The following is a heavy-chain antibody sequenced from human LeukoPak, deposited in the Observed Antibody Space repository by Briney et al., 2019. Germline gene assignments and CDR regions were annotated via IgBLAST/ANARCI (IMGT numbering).Heavy chain of an antibody. Sequence: GASVKVSCKASGYTFTGYYMHWVRQAPGQGLEWMGWFNPNSGGTNYAQKFQGRVTMTRDTSISTAYMELSRLRSDDTAVYYCARSPRIAAAGTLDYWGQGTLVTVSS. J-gene: IGHJ4*02. D-gene: IGHD6-13*01. V-gene: IGHV1-2*02. CDR2: FNPNSGGT. CDR3: ARSPRIAAAGTLDY. CDR1: GYTFTGYY.